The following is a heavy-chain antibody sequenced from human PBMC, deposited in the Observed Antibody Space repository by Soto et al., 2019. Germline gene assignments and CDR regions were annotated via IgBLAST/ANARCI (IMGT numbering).Heavy chain of an antibody. Sequence: QVQLVQSGAEVKKPGASVKVSCKASGYTFTSYGISWVRQAPGQGLERMGWISAYNGNTNYAEKLQGRVTMTTDTSTSTADMELRSLRSDDTAVYYCAEGPQGSCWKGGWFDPWGQGTLVTVSS. J-gene: IGHJ5*02. V-gene: IGHV1-18*01. CDR3: AEGPQGSCWKGGWFDP. D-gene: IGHD6-19*01. CDR2: ISAYNGNT. CDR1: GYTFTSYG.